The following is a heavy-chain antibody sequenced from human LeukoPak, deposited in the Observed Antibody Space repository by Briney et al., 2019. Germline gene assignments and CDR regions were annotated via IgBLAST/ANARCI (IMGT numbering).Heavy chain of an antibody. J-gene: IGHJ4*02. CDR2: ISGSGGST. CDR3: AKARGIQLGSFDY. V-gene: IGHV3-23*01. D-gene: IGHD5-18*01. Sequence: PGGSLRLSCAASGFTFSSYAMSWVRQAPGKGLEWVSAISGSGGSTYCADSVKGRFTISRDNSKNTLYLQMNSLRAEDTAVYYCAKARGIQLGSFDYWGQGTLVTVSS. CDR1: GFTFSSYA.